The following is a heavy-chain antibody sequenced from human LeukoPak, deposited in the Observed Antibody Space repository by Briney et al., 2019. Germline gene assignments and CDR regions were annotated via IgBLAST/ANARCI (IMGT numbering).Heavy chain of an antibody. CDR2: IIPIFGTA. CDR1: GGTFSSYA. Sequence: SVKVSCKASGGTFSSYAISWVRQAPGQGLEWMGGIIPIFGTANYAQKFQGRVTITADESTSTAYMELSSLRSEDTAVYYCARDAEGAVAVNAPYYYYYYTDVWGKGTTVTVSS. CDR3: ARDAEGAVAVNAPYYYYYYTDV. D-gene: IGHD6-19*01. J-gene: IGHJ6*03. V-gene: IGHV1-69*13.